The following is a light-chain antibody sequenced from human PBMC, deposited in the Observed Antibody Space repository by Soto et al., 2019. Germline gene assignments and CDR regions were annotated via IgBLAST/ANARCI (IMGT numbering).Light chain of an antibody. CDR2: AVS. J-gene: IGKJ1*01. CDR3: QQSYSKPWT. CDR1: QSISSY. Sequence: DIQMTQSPSSLCASVGGRFAITCRASQSISSYLNWYQQRPGKAPRVLXYAVSTLQSGVPSRITGSGSGTDFTLTISSLQPEDFELYYCQQSYSKPWTFGQGTKVDIK. V-gene: IGKV1-39*01.